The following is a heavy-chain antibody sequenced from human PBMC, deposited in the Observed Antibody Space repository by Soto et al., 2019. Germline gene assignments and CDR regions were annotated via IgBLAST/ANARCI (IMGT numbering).Heavy chain of an antibody. CDR3: ARGGLDDFWSGYLYHLDS. D-gene: IGHD3-3*01. J-gene: IGHJ4*02. Sequence: PSETLSLTCTVSGGSISSGDYYWSWIRQPPGKGLEWIGYIYYSGSTYYNPSLKSRVTMSIDTSKNQFSLKLSSVTAADTAVYYCARGGLDDFWSGYLYHLDSWGLGTLVTVS. V-gene: IGHV4-30-4*01. CDR2: IYYSGST. CDR1: GGSISSGDYY.